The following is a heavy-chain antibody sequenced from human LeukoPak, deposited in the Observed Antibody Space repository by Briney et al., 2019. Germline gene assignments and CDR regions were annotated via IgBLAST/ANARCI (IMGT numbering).Heavy chain of an antibody. CDR1: AGSISSGGYY. V-gene: IGHV4-31*03. D-gene: IGHD3-22*01. Sequence: SQTLSLTCTVSAGSISSGGYYWSWIRQHPGKGLEWIGYIYYSGSTYYNPSLKSRVTISVDTSKNQFSLKLSSVTAADTAVYYCARGDDSSGYYPYYSDYWGQGTLVTVSS. J-gene: IGHJ4*02. CDR3: ARGDDSSGYYPYYSDY. CDR2: IYYSGST.